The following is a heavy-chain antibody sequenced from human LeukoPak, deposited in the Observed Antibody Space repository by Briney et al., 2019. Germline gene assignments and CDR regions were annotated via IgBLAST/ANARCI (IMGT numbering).Heavy chain of an antibody. CDR3: AKVFPRTVATIVGAFDY. CDR2: ISYDGSNK. D-gene: IGHD5-12*01. Sequence: PGRSLRLSCAASGFTFSSYGMHWVRQAPGKGLEWVAVISYDGSNKYYADSVKGRFTISRDNSKNTLYLQMNSLRAEDTAVYYCAKVFPRTVATIVGAFDYWGQGTLVTVSS. V-gene: IGHV3-30*18. J-gene: IGHJ4*02. CDR1: GFTFSSYG.